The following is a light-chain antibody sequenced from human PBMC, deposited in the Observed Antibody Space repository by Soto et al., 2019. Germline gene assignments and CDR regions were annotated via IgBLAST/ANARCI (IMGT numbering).Light chain of an antibody. CDR2: DAS. CDR1: QSVSSY. CDR3: QQRSNWPIT. J-gene: IGKJ5*01. V-gene: IGKV3-11*01. Sequence: EIVLTQSPATLSLSPGERATISCRASQSVSSYLAWYQQKPGQAPRLLIYDASNRATGIPARFSGSGSGTGFTLTISSLEPEDFAIYYCQQRSNWPITFGQRTRLEIK.